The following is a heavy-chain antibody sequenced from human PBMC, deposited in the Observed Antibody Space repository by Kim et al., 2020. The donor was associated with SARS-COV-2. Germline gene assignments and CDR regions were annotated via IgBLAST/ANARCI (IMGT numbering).Heavy chain of an antibody. CDR2: ST. V-gene: IGHV3-66*01. CDR3: AREPSTYFDY. Sequence: STYYADSVKGRFTISRDDSKTTVYLQMNSLRAEDTAVYFCAREPSTYFDYWGQGTLVTVSS. J-gene: IGHJ4*02.